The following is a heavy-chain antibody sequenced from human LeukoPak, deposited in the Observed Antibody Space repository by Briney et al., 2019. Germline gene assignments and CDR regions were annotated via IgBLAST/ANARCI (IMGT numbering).Heavy chain of an antibody. CDR1: GFTFSSYG. D-gene: IGHD6-13*01. CDR3: AKDRAIAAAGTEGDY. J-gene: IGHJ4*02. CDR2: IRYDGSNK. V-gene: IGHV3-30*02. Sequence: PGGSLRLSCAASGFTFSSYGMHWVRQAPGKGLEWQAFIRYDGSNKYNADSVKGRFTISRDNSKNTLYLQMNSLRAEDTAVYYCAKDRAIAAAGTEGDYWGQGTLVTVSS.